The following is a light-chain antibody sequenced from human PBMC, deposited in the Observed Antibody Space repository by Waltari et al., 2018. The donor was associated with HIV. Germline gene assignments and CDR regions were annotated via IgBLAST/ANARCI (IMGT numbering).Light chain of an antibody. CDR2: SPN. Sequence: QTVVTQEPSFSVSPGGTVTLTCGLSSGSVSTNYYPSWYQQTPGQAPRTLIYSPNPRSSGVPDRFSGSILGNKAALTITGAQAYDESDYYCVLYMGSGIWVFGGGTKLTVL. V-gene: IGLV8-61*01. CDR3: VLYMGSGIWV. CDR1: SGSVSTNYY. J-gene: IGLJ3*02.